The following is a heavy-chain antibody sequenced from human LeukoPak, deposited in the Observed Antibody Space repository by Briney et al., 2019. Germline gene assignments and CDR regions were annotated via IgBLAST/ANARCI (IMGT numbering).Heavy chain of an antibody. D-gene: IGHD3-10*01. CDR2: ISYSGYT. Sequence: PSETLSLTCTVSGGSISSSGNYWGWIRQPPGKGLEWIGSISYSGYTHFNPSLKSRVTISVDTSKSQFSLKLSSVTAADTAVYYCATGAPMARFDYWGQGTLVTVSS. J-gene: IGHJ4*02. V-gene: IGHV4-39*07. CDR1: GGSISSSGNY. CDR3: ATGAPMARFDY.